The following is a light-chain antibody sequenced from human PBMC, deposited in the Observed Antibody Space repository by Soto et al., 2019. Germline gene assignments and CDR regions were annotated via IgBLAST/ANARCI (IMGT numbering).Light chain of an antibody. Sequence: QSVLTQPTSASGSPGQSVTISCTGTSSDVGGYNYVYWYQQHPGKAPKLMIYEVTKRPSGVPDRFSGSKSGNTASLTVSGLQAEDEADYYCSSYADSNSYVFGTGTKLTVL. CDR1: SSDVGGYNY. J-gene: IGLJ1*01. V-gene: IGLV2-8*01. CDR2: EVT. CDR3: SSYADSNSYV.